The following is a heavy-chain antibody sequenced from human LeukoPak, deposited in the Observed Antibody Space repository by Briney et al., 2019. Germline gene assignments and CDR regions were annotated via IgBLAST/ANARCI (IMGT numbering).Heavy chain of an antibody. V-gene: IGHV4-4*07. D-gene: IGHD6-19*01. Sequence: PSETLSLTCAVYGGSFSGYYWSWIRQPAGKGLEWIGRTYTSGRTNYNPSLKSRVTISVDTSKNQFSLKLSSVTAADTAVYNCAREAVAGRPTGYYYYYMDVWGKGTTVTISS. CDR1: GGSFSGYY. CDR3: AREAVAGRPTGYYYYYMDV. J-gene: IGHJ6*03. CDR2: TYTSGRT.